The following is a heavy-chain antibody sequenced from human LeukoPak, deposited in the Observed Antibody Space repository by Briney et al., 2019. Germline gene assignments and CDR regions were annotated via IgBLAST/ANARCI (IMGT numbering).Heavy chain of an antibody. Sequence: PGGSLRLSCAASGFTFSSYTMNWVRQAPGKGLEWVSYISSSSSTIYYADSVRGRFTISRDNSKNTLYLQMNSLRAEDTAVYYCAKDAGWDDTSTVTDYWGQGTLVTVSS. CDR1: GFTFSSYT. J-gene: IGHJ4*02. D-gene: IGHD4-17*01. V-gene: IGHV3-48*01. CDR3: AKDAGWDDTSTVTDY. CDR2: ISSSSSTI.